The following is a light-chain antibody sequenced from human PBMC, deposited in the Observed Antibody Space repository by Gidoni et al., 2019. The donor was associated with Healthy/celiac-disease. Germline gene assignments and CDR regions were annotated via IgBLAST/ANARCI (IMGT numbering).Light chain of an antibody. V-gene: IGLV1-44*01. J-gene: IGLJ3*02. CDR1: SSNIGSNT. CDR3: AAWDDSLNAL. Sequence: QSVLPQPPSASGTPGQRVTISCSVSSSNIGSNTVNWYQQLPGTAPKILIYSNNQRPSGVPDRFSGSKSGTSASLAISGLQSEDEADYYCAAWDDSLNALFGGGTKLTVL. CDR2: SNN.